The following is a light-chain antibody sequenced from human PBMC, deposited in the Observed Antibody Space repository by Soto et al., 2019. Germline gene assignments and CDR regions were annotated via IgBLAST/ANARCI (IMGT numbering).Light chain of an antibody. CDR1: SSNIGSHY. CDR2: RDG. J-gene: IGLJ3*02. CDR3: AVWDASLTVGV. V-gene: IGLV1-47*01. Sequence: QSALTQPPSASGTPGQSLTISCAGSSSNIGSHYVYWYQHLPGTAPKLLSFRDGQRPSGVPDRFFGSKSGTSASLAISGLRSEDEAHYYCAVWDASLTVGVFGGGTKLTVL.